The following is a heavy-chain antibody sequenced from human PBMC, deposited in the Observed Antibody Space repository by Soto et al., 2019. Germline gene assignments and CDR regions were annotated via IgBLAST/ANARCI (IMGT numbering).Heavy chain of an antibody. Sequence: SVKGPCKTSGYTFSSYDIYWLRQAPGQGLEWMGGIVPFFGTTNYPQKFRDRVTITADESTNTAYMELTSLTSGDTAVYYCARGALTTQTYYYGMDVWGQGTTVTVSS. CDR1: GYTFSSYD. V-gene: IGHV1-69*13. CDR2: IVPFFGTT. CDR3: ARGALTTQTYYYGMDV. D-gene: IGHD1-1*01. J-gene: IGHJ6*02.